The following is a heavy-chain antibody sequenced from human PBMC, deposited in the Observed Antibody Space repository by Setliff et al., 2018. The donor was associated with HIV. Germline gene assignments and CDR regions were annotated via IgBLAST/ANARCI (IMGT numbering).Heavy chain of an antibody. V-gene: IGHV1-18*01. CDR2: ITTYNGGT. CDR3: TRGGYSGAFLDAFDI. D-gene: IGHD1-26*01. CDR1: GYSFTSYG. Sequence: APVKVSCKASGYSFTSYGLSWVRQAPGQGLEWMGSITTYNGGTNYAQKFQGRVTMTTDTSTSTAYMELRSMRSDDTAVYCCTRGGYSGAFLDAFDIWGQGTMVTVSS. J-gene: IGHJ3*02.